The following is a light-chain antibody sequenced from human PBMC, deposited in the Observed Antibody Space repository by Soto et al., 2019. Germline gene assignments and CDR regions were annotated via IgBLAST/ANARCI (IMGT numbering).Light chain of an antibody. J-gene: IGLJ2*01. CDR1: SSDVGGYEY. Sequence: QSAPTQPRSVSGSPGQSVIISCTGTSSDVGGYEYVSWFQQSPDKAPKLLIYDLNNRPSGVPDRFSGSTSGNTASLPISGLQAEDEADYYCCSYAGTYTPVVFGGGTKLTVL. CDR2: DLN. CDR3: CSYAGTYTPVV. V-gene: IGLV2-11*01.